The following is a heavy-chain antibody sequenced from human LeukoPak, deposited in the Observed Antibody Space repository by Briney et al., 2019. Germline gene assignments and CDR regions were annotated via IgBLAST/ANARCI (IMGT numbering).Heavy chain of an antibody. Sequence: WIRQPPGKGLEWVGFTRSKAYGGTTEYAASVKGRFTISRDDSKSIAYLQMNSLKTEDTAVYYCTRDLAVAGTSTFNYWGQGTLVTVSS. CDR3: TRDLAVAGTSTFNY. D-gene: IGHD6-19*01. J-gene: IGHJ4*02. CDR2: TRSKAYGGTT. V-gene: IGHV3-49*02.